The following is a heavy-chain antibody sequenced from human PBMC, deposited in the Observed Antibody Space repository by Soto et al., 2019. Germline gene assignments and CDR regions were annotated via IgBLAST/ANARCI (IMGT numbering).Heavy chain of an antibody. J-gene: IGHJ5*02. CDR2: IIPIFGTA. V-gene: IGHV1-69*01. CDR1: GGTFSSYA. CDR3: AIAPGGTVAYCGGDCAPGWFDP. D-gene: IGHD2-21*02. Sequence: QVQLVQSGAEVKKPGSSVKVSCKASGGTFSSYAISWVRQAPGQGLEWMGGIIPIFGTANYAQKFQGRVRITADESTSTAYMALSSLRSEDTAVYYCAIAPGGTVAYCGGDCAPGWFDPWGQGTLVTVSS.